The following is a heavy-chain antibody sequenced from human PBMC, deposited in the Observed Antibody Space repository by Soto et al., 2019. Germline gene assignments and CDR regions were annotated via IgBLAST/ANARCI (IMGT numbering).Heavy chain of an antibody. Sequence: DVQLVGSGGGLVQPGGSLRLSCVASGFPISSYAMHWVRQAPGKGLEWISYINGASTTTFYADSVKGRFTVSRDNAKNSVYLQMSSLRHEDTAFYYCARDLSHWGQGMLVTVSS. J-gene: IGHJ4*02. CDR2: INGASTTT. CDR3: ARDLSH. V-gene: IGHV3-48*02. CDR1: GFPISSYA.